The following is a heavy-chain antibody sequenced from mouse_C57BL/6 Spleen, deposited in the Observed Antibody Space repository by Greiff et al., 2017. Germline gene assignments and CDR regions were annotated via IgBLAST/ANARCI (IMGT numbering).Heavy chain of an antibody. J-gene: IGHJ4*01. D-gene: IGHD2-1*01. Sequence: DVKLVESGGGLVKPGGSLKLSCAASGFTFSSYAMSWVRQTPEKRLEWVATSSDGGSYTYYPDNVKVRFTISRNNAKNNLYLQMSHLKSEDTAMYYCAIDVTTYYAMDFWGQGTSVTVST. CDR1: GFTFSSYA. V-gene: IGHV5-4*01. CDR2: SSDGGSYT. CDR3: AIDVTTYYAMDF.